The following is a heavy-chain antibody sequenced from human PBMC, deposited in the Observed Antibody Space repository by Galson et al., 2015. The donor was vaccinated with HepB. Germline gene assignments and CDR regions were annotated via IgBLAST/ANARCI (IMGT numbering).Heavy chain of an antibody. V-gene: IGHV3-15*01. D-gene: IGHD6-13*01. J-gene: IGHJ6*02. CDR2: IKSKTDGGTT. CDR3: TTPRRAAGTYYYYGMDV. Sequence: SLRLSCAASGFTFSNAWMSWVRQAPGKGLEWVGRIKSKTDGGTTDYAAPVKGRFTISRDDPKNTLYLQMNSLKTEDTAVYYCTTPRRAAGTYYYYGMDVWGQGTTVTVSS. CDR1: GFTFSNAW.